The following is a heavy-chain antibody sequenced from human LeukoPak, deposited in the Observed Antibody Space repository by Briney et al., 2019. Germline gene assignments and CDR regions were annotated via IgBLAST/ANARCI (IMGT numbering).Heavy chain of an antibody. CDR2: INPNSGGT. CDR1: GYTFTGYY. V-gene: IGHV1-2*02. D-gene: IGHD6-13*01. J-gene: IGHJ6*02. CDR3: ARDKSGRQQLVCYYYYGMDV. Sequence: GASVKVSCKASGYTFTGYYMHWVRQAPGQGLEWMGWINPNSGGTNYAQKFQGRVTMTRDTSISTAYMELSRLRSDDTAVYYCARDKSGRQQLVCYYYYGMDVWGQGTTVTVSS.